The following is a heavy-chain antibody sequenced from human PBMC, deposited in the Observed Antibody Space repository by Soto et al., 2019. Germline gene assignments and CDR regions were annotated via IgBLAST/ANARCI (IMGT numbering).Heavy chain of an antibody. CDR2: SYYSGST. CDR1: GGSISSGDYS. Sequence: QVQLQESGPGLVKPSQTLSLTCTVSGGSISSGDYSWGWIRQPPGKVLEWIGYSYYSGSTYYNPSLKSRVTISVDTSKNQFSLKLSSVTAADTAVYYCASNSYGYTFYAYWGQGTLVTVSS. CDR3: ASNSYGYTFYAY. V-gene: IGHV4-30-4*01. J-gene: IGHJ4*02. D-gene: IGHD5-18*01.